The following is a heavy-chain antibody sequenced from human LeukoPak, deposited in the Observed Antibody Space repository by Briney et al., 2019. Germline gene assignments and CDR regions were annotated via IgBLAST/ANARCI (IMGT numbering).Heavy chain of an antibody. CDR2: IIPIFGTA. V-gene: IGHV1-69*13. Sequence: SVKVSCKASGGTFSSYAISWVRQAPGQGLEWMGGIIPIFGTANYAQKFQGRVTITADESTSTACMELSSLRSEDTAVYYCARYTWIQSIFGPNWFDPWGQGTLVTVSS. J-gene: IGHJ5*02. D-gene: IGHD5-18*01. CDR1: GGTFSSYA. CDR3: ARYTWIQSIFGPNWFDP.